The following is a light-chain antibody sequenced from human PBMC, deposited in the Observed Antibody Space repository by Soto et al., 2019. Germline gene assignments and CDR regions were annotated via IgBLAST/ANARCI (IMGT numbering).Light chain of an antibody. CDR1: QSVLYTSNNKNY. V-gene: IGKV4-1*01. CDR3: QQYDTTPIT. J-gene: IGKJ5*01. CDR2: WAS. Sequence: DIVMTQSPDSLAVSVGERATINCKSSQSVLYTSNNKNYLAWYRQRPGQPPKLLLYWASTRASGVPDRFSGSGSGTDFTLTISSLQAEDVAVYYCQQYDTTPITFGQGTRLEIK.